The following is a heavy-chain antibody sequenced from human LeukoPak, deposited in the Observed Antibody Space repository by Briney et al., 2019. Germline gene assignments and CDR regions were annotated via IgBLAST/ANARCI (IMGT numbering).Heavy chain of an antibody. V-gene: IGHV4-59*01. CDR1: GDSISSNY. CDR2: IDYSGST. Sequence: SSETLSLTCTVSGDSISSNYWSWVRQSPGKGLEWIAYIDYSGSTNYNPSLKSRVTISVDTSKNQFSLRLSSVTAADTAVYYCTREHIAVVPAALGRKKYYYYGMDVWGQGTTVTVSS. D-gene: IGHD2-2*01. CDR3: TREHIAVVPAALGRKKYYYYGMDV. J-gene: IGHJ6*02.